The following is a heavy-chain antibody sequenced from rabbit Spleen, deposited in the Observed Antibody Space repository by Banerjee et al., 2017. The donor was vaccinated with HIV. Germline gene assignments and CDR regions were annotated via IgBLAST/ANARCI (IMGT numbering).Heavy chain of an antibody. CDR2: IFNGDGST. Sequence: QQQLEESGGGLVKPGGTLTLTCKASGIDFSSYYYMCWVRQAPGKGPEWIACIFNGDGSTYSASWVNGRFTISRSTSLNTVTLQMTSLTAADTATYFCARGSAAMTMVITGFYLTLWGPGTLVTVS. D-gene: IGHD2-1*01. CDR3: ARGSAAMTMVITGFYLTL. CDR1: GIDFSSYYY. V-gene: IGHV1S43*01. J-gene: IGHJ4*01.